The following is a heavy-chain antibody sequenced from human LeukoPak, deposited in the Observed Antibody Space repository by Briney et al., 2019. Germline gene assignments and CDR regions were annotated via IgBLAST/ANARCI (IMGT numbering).Heavy chain of an antibody. CDR2: IYASVST. J-gene: IGHJ4*02. V-gene: IGHV4-4*07. Sequence: PSETLSLTCTVSGGSIGRYYWTWVRQPAGKGLEWIGHIYASVSTNYNPSLKSRVTVSVDTSKNQIFLRLTSVSAADTAVYYCARAATGTYLFDYWGQGTLVTVSS. CDR1: GGSIGRYY. CDR3: ARAATGTYLFDY. D-gene: IGHD1-26*01.